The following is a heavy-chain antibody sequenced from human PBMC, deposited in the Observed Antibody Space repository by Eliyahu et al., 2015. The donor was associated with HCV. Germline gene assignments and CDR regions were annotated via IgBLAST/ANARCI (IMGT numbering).Heavy chain of an antibody. V-gene: IGHV3-15*01. J-gene: IGHJ4*02. CDR3: TTAYYYGSGSNFDY. CDR2: IKSKTDGGTT. Sequence: EVQLVESGGGLVKPGGSLRLSCAASGFXFSNAWMSWVRQAPGKGGGWVGRIKSKTDGGTTDYAAPVKGRFTISRDDSKNTLYLQMNSLKTEDTAVYYCTTAYYYGSGSNFDYWGQGTLVTVSS. CDR1: GFXFSNAW. D-gene: IGHD3-10*01.